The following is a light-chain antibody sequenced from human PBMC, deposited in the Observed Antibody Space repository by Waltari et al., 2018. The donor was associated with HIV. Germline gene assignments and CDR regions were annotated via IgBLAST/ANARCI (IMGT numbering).Light chain of an antibody. CDR3: QQYNNVPLT. J-gene: IGKJ4*01. CDR1: QDIRNF. CDR2: DAS. Sequence: DIQMTQSPPSLSASVGDRVTITCQASQDIRNFLNWYQQKPGQVPKLLIYDASNPETGVPSRFSGSGSGTDFTLTISSLQPDDIATYYCQQYNNVPLTFGGGTKVEIK. V-gene: IGKV1-33*01.